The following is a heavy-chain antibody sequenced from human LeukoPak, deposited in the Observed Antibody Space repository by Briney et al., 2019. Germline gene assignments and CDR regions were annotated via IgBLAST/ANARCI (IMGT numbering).Heavy chain of an antibody. CDR3: AREGAMATILFDY. V-gene: IGHV3-7*03. Sequence: GSLRLSGAASGFTFSSYWMSWVRQAPGKGLEWVANIKQDGSEKYYVDSVKGRFTISRDNAKNSLYLQMNSLRAEDTAVYYCAREGAMATILFDYWGQGTLVTVSS. J-gene: IGHJ4*02. CDR2: IKQDGSEK. D-gene: IGHD5-24*01. CDR1: GFTFSSYW.